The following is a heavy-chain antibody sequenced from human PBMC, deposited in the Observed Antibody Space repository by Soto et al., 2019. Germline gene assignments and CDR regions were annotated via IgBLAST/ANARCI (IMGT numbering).Heavy chain of an antibody. Sequence: ASVKVSCKASGYTFTSYGISWVRQAPGQGLEWMGIISPNSGSTSYAQKFQGRVTMTRDTSTSTVYMELSSLRSEDTAVYYCARGAIPTRTNYGMDVWGQGTTVTVSS. CDR2: ISPNSGST. D-gene: IGHD2-2*01. CDR3: ARGAIPTRTNYGMDV. CDR1: GYTFTSYG. J-gene: IGHJ6*02. V-gene: IGHV1-18*01.